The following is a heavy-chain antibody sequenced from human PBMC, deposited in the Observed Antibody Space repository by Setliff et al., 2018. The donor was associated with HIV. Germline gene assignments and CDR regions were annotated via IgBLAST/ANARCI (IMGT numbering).Heavy chain of an antibody. D-gene: IGHD3-22*01. CDR3: ARGEPPASRSGLLY. CDR1: GGSFSNYY. J-gene: IGHJ4*02. CDR2: VNHNGNI. V-gene: IGHV4-34*01. Sequence: PSETLSLTCTVYGGSFSNYYTNWIRQPPGKGLEWIVEVNHNGNINYNPSLKSRVTVSVDTSKTQYSLKMISVTAADTAVYYCARGEPPASRSGLLYWGQGMLVTVSS.